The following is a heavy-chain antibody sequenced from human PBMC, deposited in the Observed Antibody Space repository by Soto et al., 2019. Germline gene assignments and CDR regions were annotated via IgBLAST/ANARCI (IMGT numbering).Heavy chain of an antibody. CDR1: GYSFTSYW. CDR3: ARLSYYDSSGYPNWFDP. J-gene: IGHJ5*02. Sequence: GSLKISCKGSGYSFTSYWISWVRQMPGKGLEWMGRIDPSDSYTNYSPSFQGHVTISADKSISTAYLQWSSLKASDTAMYYCARLSYYDSSGYPNWFDPWGQGTLVTGSS. D-gene: IGHD3-22*01. CDR2: IDPSDSYT. V-gene: IGHV5-10-1*01.